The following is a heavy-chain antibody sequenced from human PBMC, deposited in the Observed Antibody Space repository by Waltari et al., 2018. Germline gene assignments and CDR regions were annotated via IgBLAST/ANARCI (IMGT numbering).Heavy chain of an antibody. CDR1: GGTFSSYS. CDR3: ARRAAAAIQGYFDY. V-gene: IGHV1-69*12. Sequence: QVQLVQSGAAVKKPGSSVKVSCKASGGTFSSYSISWVRQVPGQGLEWMGGIIPIFGTANYAQKFQGRVTITADESTSTAYMELSSLRSEDTAVYYCARRAAAAIQGYFDYWGQGTLVTVSS. D-gene: IGHD2-2*01. J-gene: IGHJ4*02. CDR2: IIPIFGTA.